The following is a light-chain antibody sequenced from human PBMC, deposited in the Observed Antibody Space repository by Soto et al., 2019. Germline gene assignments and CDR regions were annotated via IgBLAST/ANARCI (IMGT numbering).Light chain of an antibody. CDR1: QSINTW. CDR2: KAS. Sequence: DIQMTQSPSTLSASVGDRVTITCRASQSINTWLAWYQQKPGKAPKLLIYKASSLGSGVPSRFSDSGSGTDFTLTISGLQPDDFAIYYCQQYNSHSSYTFGQGTKLEIK. CDR3: QQYNSHSSYT. V-gene: IGKV1-5*03. J-gene: IGKJ2*01.